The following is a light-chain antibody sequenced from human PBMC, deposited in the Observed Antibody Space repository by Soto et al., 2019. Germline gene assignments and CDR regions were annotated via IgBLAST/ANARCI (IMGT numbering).Light chain of an antibody. CDR2: DAS. J-gene: IGKJ3*01. V-gene: IGKV3-11*01. CDR1: QSVSSY. CDR3: QQRSNWPLT. Sequence: DIVLTQSPATLSLSPGERATLSCRASQSVSSYLVWIQQKPGQAPRLLIYDASTRATGIPARFSGSGSGTDFTLTISSLEPEDFAVYYCQQRSNWPLTFGPGTKVDIK.